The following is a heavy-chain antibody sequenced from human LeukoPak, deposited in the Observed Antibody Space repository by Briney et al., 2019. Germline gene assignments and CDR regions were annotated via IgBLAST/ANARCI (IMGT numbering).Heavy chain of an antibody. CDR3: ARGIFRKSIAATNWFDP. CDR2: IIPILGIA. D-gene: IGHD6-6*01. J-gene: IGHJ5*02. V-gene: IGHV1-69*04. CDR1: GGTFSSYA. Sequence: SVTVSCKSSGGTFSSYAISWVRQAPGQGLEWMGRIIPILGIANYAQKFKGRVRITAEKSTGTAYRERSSLRSEDTAVYYCARGIFRKSIAATNWFDPWGQGTLVTVSS.